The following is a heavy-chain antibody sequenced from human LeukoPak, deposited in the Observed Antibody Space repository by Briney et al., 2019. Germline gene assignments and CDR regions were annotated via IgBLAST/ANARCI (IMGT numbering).Heavy chain of an antibody. CDR1: GFTFSSYW. CDR3: ARDREVGATIHDY. CDR2: IKEDGSEK. J-gene: IGHJ4*02. Sequence: GGSLRLSCAASGFTFSSYWMSWVRQAPGKGLEWVANIKEDGSEKYYVDSVKGRFTISRDNAENSMYLHMNSLRVEDTAVYFCARDREVGATIHDYWGQGTLVTVSS. D-gene: IGHD1-26*01. V-gene: IGHV3-7*01.